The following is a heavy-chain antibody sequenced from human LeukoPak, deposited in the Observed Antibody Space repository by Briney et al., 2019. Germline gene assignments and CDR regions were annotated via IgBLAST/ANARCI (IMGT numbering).Heavy chain of an antibody. V-gene: IGHV4-34*01. J-gene: IGHJ4*02. CDR2: IDHNGST. D-gene: IGHD1-26*01. CDR3: ARAQAGWSGSYFRPWYFDY. CDR1: GGSFSGYY. Sequence: SETLSLTCAVSGGSFSGYYWSWIRQPPGKGLEWLGEIDHNGSTNYNPSLKSRVTISVDPSRNQFSLKLTSVAAADTALYYCARAQAGWSGSYFRPWYFDYWGQGTLVTVSS.